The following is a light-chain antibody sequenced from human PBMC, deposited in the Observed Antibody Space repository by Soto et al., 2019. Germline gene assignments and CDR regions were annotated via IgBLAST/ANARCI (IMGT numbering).Light chain of an antibody. CDR2: GNS. J-gene: IGLJ1*01. CDR3: QSYDNSLSVYV. V-gene: IGLV1-40*01. Sequence: QSVLTQPPSVSGAPGQRVTIPCTGSSSNIGAHYDVHWYQQLPGTAPKLLIYGNSNRPSGVPDRFSGSKSGTSASLAITGLQAEDEADYYCQSYDNSLSVYVFGTGTQLTVL. CDR1: SSNIGAHYD.